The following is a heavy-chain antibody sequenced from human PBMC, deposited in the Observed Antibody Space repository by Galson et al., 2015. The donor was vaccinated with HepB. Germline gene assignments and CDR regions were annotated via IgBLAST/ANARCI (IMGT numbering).Heavy chain of an antibody. J-gene: IGHJ4*02. V-gene: IGHV3-64D*06. D-gene: IGHD3-10*01. CDR3: VKVALAGGYYGSGNLHYFDC. CDR2: ISGNGGNT. CDR1: GFTFSSYA. Sequence: SLRLSCAASGFTFSSYAMHWVRQAPGKGLEYVSAISGNGGNTYYADSVQGRFTISRDNSKNTLYLQMSSLRTEDTAVYYCVKVALAGGYYGSGNLHYFDCWGQGTLVTVSS.